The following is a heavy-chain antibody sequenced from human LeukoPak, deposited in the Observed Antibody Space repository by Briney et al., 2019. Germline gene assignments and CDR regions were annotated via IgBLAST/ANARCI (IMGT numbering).Heavy chain of an antibody. CDR1: GGSISGGGFY. J-gene: IGHJ4*02. CDR2: IYHSGSGNT. CDR3: ARDKRFGPRYFDF. V-gene: IGHV4-61*08. D-gene: IGHD3-10*01. Sequence: SETLSLTCTVSGGSISGGGFYWNWIRQTPGKGLEWIGYIYHSGSGNTNYNPSLKSRVTISADTSKNQFSLKLTSTTAADTAVYYCARDKRFGPRYFDFWGQGTLVTVSS.